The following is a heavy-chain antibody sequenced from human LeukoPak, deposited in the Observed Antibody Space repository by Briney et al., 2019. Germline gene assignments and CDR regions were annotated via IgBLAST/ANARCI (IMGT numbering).Heavy chain of an antibody. D-gene: IGHD6-13*01. J-gene: IGHJ4*02. V-gene: IGHV4-34*01. Sequence: SETLSLTCAVYGGPFSGYYWSWIRQPPGKGLEWIGEINHSGSTNYNPSLKSRVTISVDTSKNQFSLKLSSVTAADTAVYYCARGVSSSSWYSEYYYFDYWGQGTLVTVSS. CDR2: INHSGST. CDR1: GGPFSGYY. CDR3: ARGVSSSSWYSEYYYFDY.